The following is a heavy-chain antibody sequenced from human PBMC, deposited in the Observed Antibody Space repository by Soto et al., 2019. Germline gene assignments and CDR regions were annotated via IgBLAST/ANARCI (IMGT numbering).Heavy chain of an antibody. CDR3: ARATWYYYGMGV. CDR2: IWYDGSNK. J-gene: IGHJ6*02. Sequence: WGSLRLSCAASGFTFSSYGMHWVRQAPGKGLEWVAVIWYDGSNKYYADSVKGRFTISRDNSKNTLYLQMNSLRAEDTAVYYCARATWYYYGMGVWGQGNTVTVSS. V-gene: IGHV3-33*01. CDR1: GFTFSSYG.